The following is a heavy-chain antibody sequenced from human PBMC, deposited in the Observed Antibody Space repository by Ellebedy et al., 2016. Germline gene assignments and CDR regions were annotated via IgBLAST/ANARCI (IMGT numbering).Heavy chain of an antibody. J-gene: IGHJ4*02. CDR3: ARGEVVTAMEGAQNYFDY. CDR1: GFTFSSYG. CDR2: IWYDGSNK. V-gene: IGHV3-33*01. Sequence: GGSLRLSCAASGFTFSSYGMHWVRQAPGKGLEWVAVIWYDGSNKYYADSVKGRFTISRDNSKNTLYLQMNSLRAEDTAVYYCARGEVVTAMEGAQNYFDYWGQGTLVTVSS. D-gene: IGHD2-21*02.